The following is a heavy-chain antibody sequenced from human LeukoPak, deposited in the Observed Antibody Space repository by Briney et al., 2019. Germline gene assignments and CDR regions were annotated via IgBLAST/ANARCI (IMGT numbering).Heavy chain of an antibody. CDR3: ARGLVYYYDSSGTFDY. V-gene: IGHV4-34*01. D-gene: IGHD3-22*01. Sequence: ASEPLSLTCAAYGGSFSGYYWSWIRQPPERGREWIGEINHSGSTNYNPSLKSRVTISVDTSKNQFSLKLSSVTAADTAVYYCARGLVYYYDSSGTFDYWGQGTLVIVSS. J-gene: IGHJ4*02. CDR2: INHSGST. CDR1: GGSFSGYY.